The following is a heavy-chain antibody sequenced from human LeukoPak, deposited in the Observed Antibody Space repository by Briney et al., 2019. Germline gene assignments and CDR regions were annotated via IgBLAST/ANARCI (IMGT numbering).Heavy chain of an antibody. J-gene: IGHJ4*01. CDR1: GFTFSSYG. Sequence: PGGSLRLSCAASGFTFSSYGMHWVRQAPGKGLEWVAFIRYDGSNKYYADSVKGRFTISRDNSKNTLYLQMNSLRAEDTAVYYCEKDRVGYSSGWYSLDYWGHGTLVTVSS. V-gene: IGHV3-30*02. CDR2: IRYDGSNK. D-gene: IGHD6-19*01. CDR3: EKDRVGYSSGWYSLDY.